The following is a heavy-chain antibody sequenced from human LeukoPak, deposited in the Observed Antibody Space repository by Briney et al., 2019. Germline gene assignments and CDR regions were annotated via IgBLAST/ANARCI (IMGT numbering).Heavy chain of an antibody. V-gene: IGHV1-18*01. CDR2: ISAYNGNT. J-gene: IGHJ5*02. CDR3: ARDKYSSGWSAVDP. D-gene: IGHD6-19*01. Sequence: ASVKVSCKASGYTFTSYGISWVRQAPGQGLEWMGWISAYNGNTNYAQKFQGRVTITRDTSASTAYMELSSLRSEDTAVYYCARDKYSSGWSAVDPWGQGTLVTVSS. CDR1: GYTFTSYG.